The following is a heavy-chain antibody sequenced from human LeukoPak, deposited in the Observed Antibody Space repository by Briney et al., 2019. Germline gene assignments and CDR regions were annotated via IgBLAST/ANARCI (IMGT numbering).Heavy chain of an antibody. CDR2: INHSGST. Sequence: SETLSLTCAVYGGSFSGYYWSWIRQPPGKGLEWIGEINHSGSTNYNPSLKSRVTISVDTSKNQFSLKLSSVTAADTAVYYCARSLGYCSGGSCYLSPNWFDPWGQGTLVTVSS. CDR1: GGSFSGYY. CDR3: ARSLGYCSGGSCYLSPNWFDP. V-gene: IGHV4-34*01. D-gene: IGHD2-15*01. J-gene: IGHJ5*02.